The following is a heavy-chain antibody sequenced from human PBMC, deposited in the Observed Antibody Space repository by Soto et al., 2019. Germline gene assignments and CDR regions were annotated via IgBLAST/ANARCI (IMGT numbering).Heavy chain of an antibody. V-gene: IGHV5-10-1*01. D-gene: IGHD4-17*01. CDR3: ASHVAYGDYLYYYYGMDV. CDR1: GYSFTSCW. CDR2: IDPSDSYT. Sequence: GESLKISCKGSGYSFTSCWISWVRQMPGKGLEWMGRIDPSDSYTNYSPSFQGHVTISADKSISTAYLQWSSLKASDTAMYYCASHVAYGDYLYYYYGMDVWGQGTTVTVSS. J-gene: IGHJ6*02.